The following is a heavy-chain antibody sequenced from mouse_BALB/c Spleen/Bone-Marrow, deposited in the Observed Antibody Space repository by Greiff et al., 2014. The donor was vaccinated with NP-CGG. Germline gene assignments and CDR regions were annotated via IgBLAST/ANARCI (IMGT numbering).Heavy chain of an antibody. V-gene: IGHV7-3*02. Sequence: EVMLVESGGGLVQPGGSLRLSCATSGFTFTDYYMSWVRQPPGKALEWLGFIRNKANGYTTEYSASVKGRFTISRDNSQSILYLQMNTLRAEDSATYYCARDISWYSDVWRAATTATVSS. CDR3: ARDISWYSDV. J-gene: IGHJ1*01. CDR1: GFTFTDYY. CDR2: IRNKANGYTT.